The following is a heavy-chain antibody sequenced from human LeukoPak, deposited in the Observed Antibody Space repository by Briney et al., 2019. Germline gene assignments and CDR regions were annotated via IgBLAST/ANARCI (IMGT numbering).Heavy chain of an antibody. CDR2: ISAYNGNT. V-gene: IGHV1-18*01. D-gene: IGHD2-2*01. Sequence: ASVKVSCKASGYTFTSYGISWVRQAPGQGLEWMGWISAYNGNTNYAQKLQGRVTMTTDTSTSTAYMELRSLRSDDTAVYYCAREGHCSSTSCYGPYTFDIWGQGTMVTVSP. CDR3: AREGHCSSTSCYGPYTFDI. CDR1: GYTFTSYG. J-gene: IGHJ3*02.